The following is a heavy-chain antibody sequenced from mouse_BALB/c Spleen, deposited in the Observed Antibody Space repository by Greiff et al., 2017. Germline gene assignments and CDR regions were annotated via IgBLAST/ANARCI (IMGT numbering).Heavy chain of an antibody. Sequence: EVQRVESGAELVRPGALVKLSCKASGFNIKDYYMHWVKQRPEQGLEWIGWIDPENGNTIYDPKFQGKASITADTSSNTAYLQLSSLTSEDTAVYYCARRVGGNPFAYWGQGTLVTVSA. J-gene: IGHJ3*01. D-gene: IGHD1-1*02. CDR2: IDPENGNT. CDR1: GFNIKDYY. CDR3: ARRVGGNPFAY. V-gene: IGHV14-1*02.